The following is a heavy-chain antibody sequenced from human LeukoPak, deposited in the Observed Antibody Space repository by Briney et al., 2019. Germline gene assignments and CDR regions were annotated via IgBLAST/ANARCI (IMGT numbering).Heavy chain of an antibody. D-gene: IGHD6-13*01. V-gene: IGHV4-34*01. CDR3: ARGRSMVYLYSSSWYRPARFDY. J-gene: IGHJ4*02. CDR1: IDSFSNYH. Sequence: SETLSLTCAVYIDSFSNYHWNWIRQTPAKGMEWIGEVNESGGTNIRPSLRSRVILSVDTSKNQFSLKLISVTAADTAVYYCARGRSMVYLYSSSWYRPARFDYWGQGTLVTVSS. CDR2: VNESGGT.